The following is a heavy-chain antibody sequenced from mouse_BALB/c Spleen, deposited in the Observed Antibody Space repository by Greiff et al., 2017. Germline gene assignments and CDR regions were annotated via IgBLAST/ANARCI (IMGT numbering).Heavy chain of an antibody. CDR1: GFNIKDYY. D-gene: IGHD2-1*01. CDR2: IDPENGNT. J-gene: IGHJ3*01. Sequence: EVQLVESGAELVRPGALVKLSCKASGFNIKDYYMHWVKQRPEQGLEWIGWIDPENGNTIYDPKFQGKASITADTSSNTAYLQLSSLTSEDTAVYYCALYGNSRFAYWGQGTLVTVSA. CDR3: ALYGNSRFAY. V-gene: IGHV14-1*02.